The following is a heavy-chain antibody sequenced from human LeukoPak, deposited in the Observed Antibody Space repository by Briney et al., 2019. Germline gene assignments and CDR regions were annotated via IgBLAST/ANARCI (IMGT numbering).Heavy chain of an antibody. V-gene: IGHV3-48*01. CDR1: GFIFSYYD. D-gene: IGHD6-13*01. Sequence: GGSLRLSCVASGFIFSYYDMDLVRQAPGKGLEWISYISSSRSIMYYADSVLGRFTVSRDNVENTLYLQMNSLRGDDTAVYYCARHKQGSPDYWGQGTLVTVSS. J-gene: IGHJ4*02. CDR2: ISSSRSIM. CDR3: ARHKQGSPDY.